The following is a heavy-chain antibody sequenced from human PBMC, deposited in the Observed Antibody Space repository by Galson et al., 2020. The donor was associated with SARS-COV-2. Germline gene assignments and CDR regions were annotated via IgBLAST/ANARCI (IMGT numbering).Heavy chain of an antibody. CDR3: ARAYMVRGVIVPEGNYYYYGMDV. CDR2: IKPNSGGT. Sequence: ASVKVSCKASGYTFTGYYMHWVRQAPGQGLEWMGWIKPNSGGTNYAQKFQGRVTMTRATSISTAYMELSRLRSDDTAVYYCARAYMVRGVIVPEGNYYYYGMDVWGQGTTVTVSS. D-gene: IGHD3-10*01. V-gene: IGHV1-2*02. J-gene: IGHJ6*02. CDR1: GYTFTGYY.